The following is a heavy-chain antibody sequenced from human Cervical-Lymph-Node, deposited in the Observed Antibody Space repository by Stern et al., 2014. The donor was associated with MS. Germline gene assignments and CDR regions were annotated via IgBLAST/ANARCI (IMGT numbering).Heavy chain of an antibody. CDR3: ANIAAAGTESFDY. CDR2: IWYDGSNK. CDR1: GFTFSSYG. D-gene: IGHD6-13*01. Sequence: VKLVESGGGVVQPGRSLRLSCAASGFTFSSYGMHWVRQAPGKGLEWVAVIWYDGSNKYYADSVKGRFTISRDNSKNTLYLQMNSLRAEDTAVYYCANIAAAGTESFDYWGQGTLVTVSS. V-gene: IGHV3-33*06. J-gene: IGHJ4*02.